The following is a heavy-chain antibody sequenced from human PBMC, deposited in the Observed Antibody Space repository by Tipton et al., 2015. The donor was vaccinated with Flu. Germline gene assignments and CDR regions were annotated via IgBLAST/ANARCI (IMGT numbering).Heavy chain of an antibody. V-gene: IGHV4-38-2*02. CDR2: IFRTGST. Sequence: GLVKPSESLSLTCTISGDSISSDYYWGWIRQPPGKGLEWIGNIFRTGSTYRNSSLKSRATISIDKSKNQFSLRVFSVTAADTAVYYCARDPSLGMPDYLDLWGQGTLVSTSS. CDR1: GDSISSDYY. J-gene: IGHJ4*02. CDR3: ARDPSLGMPDYLDL. D-gene: IGHD2-2*01.